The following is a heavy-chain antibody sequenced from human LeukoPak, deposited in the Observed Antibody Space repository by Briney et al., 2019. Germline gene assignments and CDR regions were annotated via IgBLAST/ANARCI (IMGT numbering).Heavy chain of an antibody. J-gene: IGHJ4*02. CDR2: IRYDGSNK. V-gene: IGHV3-30*02. Sequence: GGSLRLSCAASGFTFSSYGMHWVRQAPGKGLEWVAFIRYDGSNKYYADSVKGRFTISRDNSKNTLYLQMNSLGAEDTAVYYCAKDGVRHSGTYYNYFDYWGQGTLGTVSS. CDR3: AKDGVRHSGTYYNYFDY. CDR1: GFTFSSYG. D-gene: IGHD3-10*01.